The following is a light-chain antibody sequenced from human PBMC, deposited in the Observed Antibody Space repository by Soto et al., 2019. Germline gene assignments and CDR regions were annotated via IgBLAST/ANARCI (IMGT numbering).Light chain of an antibody. CDR2: AAS. Sequence: EMMMTQSPATLSVSPGERATLSCRASQSVSSDLAWYQQEPGQPPRLLMYAASTRATGVPARFSGSGSGTELTLTISSLQSEDFGVYYCQQHKTLPGTFGQGTKVEIK. J-gene: IGKJ1*01. CDR3: QQHKTLPGT. CDR1: QSVSSD. V-gene: IGKV3-15*01.